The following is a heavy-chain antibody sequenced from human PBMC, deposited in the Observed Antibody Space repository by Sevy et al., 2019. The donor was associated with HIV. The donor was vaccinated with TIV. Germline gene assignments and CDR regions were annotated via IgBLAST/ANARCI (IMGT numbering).Heavy chain of an antibody. CDR3: ARVRGYSSGWFDPTPDY. V-gene: IGHV4-31*03. CDR1: GGSISSGGYY. J-gene: IGHJ4*02. CDR2: IYSSGNT. Sequence: SETLSLTCTVSGGSISSGGYYWTWIRQHPGKGLEWIGYIYSSGNTHYNLSLKSRITISLDTSKNQFSLRLGSVTAADTAVYYCARVRGYSSGWFDPTPDYWGQGTLVTVSS. D-gene: IGHD6-19*01.